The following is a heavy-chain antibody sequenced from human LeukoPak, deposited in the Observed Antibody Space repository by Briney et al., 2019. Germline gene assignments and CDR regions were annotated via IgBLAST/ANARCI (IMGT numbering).Heavy chain of an antibody. CDR3: AKNIAVAGTNYYYGMDV. D-gene: IGHD6-19*01. Sequence: GGSLRLSCAASGFTFSSYAMSWVRQAPGKGLGWVSAISGSGGSTYYADSVKGRFTISRDNSKNTLYLQMNSLRAEDTAVYYCAKNIAVAGTNYYYGMDVWGKGTTVTVSS. J-gene: IGHJ6*04. V-gene: IGHV3-23*01. CDR1: GFTFSSYA. CDR2: ISGSGGST.